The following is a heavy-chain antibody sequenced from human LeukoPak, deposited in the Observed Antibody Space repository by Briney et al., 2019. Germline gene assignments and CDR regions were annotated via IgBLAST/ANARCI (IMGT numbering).Heavy chain of an antibody. CDR2: ISDIGSI. CDR1: GGPFSGYY. CDR3: AGHHPRNTVDF. D-gene: IGHD2-8*02. Sequence: SETLSLTCAVYGGPFSGYYWSWIRQPPGKGLEWIAYISDIGSINYNPSLKSRVTISLETSKNQFSLKLSSVTAADTAVYYCAGHHPRNTVDFWGQGTLVTVSS. V-gene: IGHV4-59*08. J-gene: IGHJ4*02.